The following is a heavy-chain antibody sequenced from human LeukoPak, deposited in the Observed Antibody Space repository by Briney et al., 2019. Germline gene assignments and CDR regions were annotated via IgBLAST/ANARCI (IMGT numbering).Heavy chain of an antibody. Sequence: GGSLRLSCAASGFTFSSFAMHWVRQAPGKGLEWVARLVYDARSDYANSVKGRFSISRDDSKNTLFLDMSNLRVEDTALYYCARDLSAAFDFWGQGVLVTVSS. CDR1: GFTFSSFA. D-gene: IGHD6-19*01. CDR2: LVYDARS. J-gene: IGHJ4*02. V-gene: IGHV3-33*08. CDR3: ARDLSAAFDF.